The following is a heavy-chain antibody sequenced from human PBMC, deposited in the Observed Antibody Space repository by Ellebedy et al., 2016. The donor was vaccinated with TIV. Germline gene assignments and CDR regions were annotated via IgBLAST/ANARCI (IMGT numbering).Heavy chain of an antibody. J-gene: IGHJ4*02. Sequence: AASVKVSCKASGYTFTSYGISWVRQAPGQGLEWMGWISAYNGNTNYAQKLQGRVTMTTDTSTSTAYMELRSLRSDDTAVYYCARDIRGVVAATPGHDYWGQGTLVTVSS. D-gene: IGHD2-15*01. CDR3: ARDIRGVVAATPGHDY. CDR2: ISAYNGNT. V-gene: IGHV1-18*01. CDR1: GYTFTSYG.